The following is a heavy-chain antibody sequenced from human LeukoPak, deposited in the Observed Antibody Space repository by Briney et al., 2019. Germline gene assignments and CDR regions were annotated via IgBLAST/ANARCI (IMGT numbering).Heavy chain of an antibody. CDR3: ARGPNSNWSGLDF. CDR2: ISPTGSTT. Sequence: GGSLRLSCTASGFSFSGHWMHWARQLPGKGLVWVSRISPTGSTTSYADSVKGRFTVSRDNAKNTLYLQVNNLRAEDTTVYYCARGPNSNWSGLDFWGQGTLLTVSS. V-gene: IGHV3-74*01. D-gene: IGHD6-6*01. CDR1: GFSFSGHW. J-gene: IGHJ4*02.